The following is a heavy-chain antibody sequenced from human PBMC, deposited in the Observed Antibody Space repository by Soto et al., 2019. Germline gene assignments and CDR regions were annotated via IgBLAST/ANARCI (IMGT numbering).Heavy chain of an antibody. CDR1: GYTLTELS. Sequence: ASVKVSCKVSGYTLTELSMHWVRQAPGKGLEWMGGFDPEDGETIYAQKFQGRVTMTEDTSTDTAYMELSSLRSDDTAVYYCARGYGGAGSYYFHYFYMDVWGKGTTVTVSS. J-gene: IGHJ6*03. V-gene: IGHV1-24*01. CDR3: ARGYGGAGSYYFHYFYMDV. CDR2: FDPEDGET. D-gene: IGHD3-10*01.